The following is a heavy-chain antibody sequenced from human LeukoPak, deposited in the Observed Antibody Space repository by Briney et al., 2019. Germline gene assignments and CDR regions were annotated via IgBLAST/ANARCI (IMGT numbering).Heavy chain of an antibody. D-gene: IGHD5-18*01. V-gene: IGHV4-59*08. Sequence: SSETLSLTCTVSGGSISSYYWSWIRQPPGEGLEWIGYIYYSGSTNYNPSLKSRVTISVDTSKNQFSLKLSSVTAADTAVYYCARRRYSYGFIHYGMDVWGQGTTVTVSS. CDR1: GGSISSYY. CDR2: IYYSGST. CDR3: ARRRYSYGFIHYGMDV. J-gene: IGHJ6*02.